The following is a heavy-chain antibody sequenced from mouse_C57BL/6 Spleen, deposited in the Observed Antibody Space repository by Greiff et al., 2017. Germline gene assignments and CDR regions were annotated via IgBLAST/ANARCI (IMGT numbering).Heavy chain of an antibody. CDR1: GYTFTGYW. V-gene: IGHV1-9*01. Sequence: QVPLQQSGAELMKPGASVKLSCKATGYTFTGYWIVGVKQSPGHGLEWIGEILPGSGSTNYNEKFKGKATFTADTSSNTAYMQLRSLTTEDSAIYYYARGLGLYAMDYWGQGTSVTASA. CDR2: ILPGSGST. D-gene: IGHD4-1*01. J-gene: IGHJ4*01. CDR3: ARGLGLYAMDY.